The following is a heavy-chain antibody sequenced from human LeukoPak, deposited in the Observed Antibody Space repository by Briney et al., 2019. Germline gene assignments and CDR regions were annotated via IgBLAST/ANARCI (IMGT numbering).Heavy chain of an antibody. J-gene: IGHJ4*02. Sequence: GGSLRLSCAASGYTVSSNYMSWVRQAPGKGLEWVSVIYSGGSTYYADSVKGRFTISRDNSKNTLYLQMNSLRAEDTAVDYCVLRRGNDDWGQGTLGTVSS. D-gene: IGHD3-16*01. CDR1: GYTVSSNY. V-gene: IGHV3-53*01. CDR3: VLRRGNDD. CDR2: IYSGGST.